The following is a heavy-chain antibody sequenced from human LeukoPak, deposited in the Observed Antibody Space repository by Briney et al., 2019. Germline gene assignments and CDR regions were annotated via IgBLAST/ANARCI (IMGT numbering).Heavy chain of an antibody. J-gene: IGHJ4*02. D-gene: IGHD1-1*01. CDR2: LYSGGTT. V-gene: IGHV3-53*04. Sequence: PGGSLRLSCEVSGFSVRKNYMSGVRQAPGKGLEWVSILYSGGTTYSADSVKGRFTISRHQSKNTLYLQLNSLRVDDTAVYYCARRAPTNYFFDNWGQGTLVTVSS. CDR1: GFSVRKNY. CDR3: ARRAPTNYFFDN.